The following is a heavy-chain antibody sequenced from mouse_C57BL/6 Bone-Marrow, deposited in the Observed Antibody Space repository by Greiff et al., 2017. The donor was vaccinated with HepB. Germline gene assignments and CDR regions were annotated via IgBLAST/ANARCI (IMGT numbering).Heavy chain of an antibody. CDR3: ARLDSSAIVGDWYFDV. CDR1: GYTFTSYG. Sequence: QVQLQQSGAELARPGASVKLSCKASGYTFTSYGISWVKQRPGQGLEWIGEIYPRSGNTYYNEKFKGKATLTADKSSSTAYMELRSQTSEDSAVYYCARLDSSAIVGDWYFDVWGTGTTVTVSS. J-gene: IGHJ1*03. D-gene: IGHD1-1*01. V-gene: IGHV1-81*01. CDR2: IYPRSGNT.